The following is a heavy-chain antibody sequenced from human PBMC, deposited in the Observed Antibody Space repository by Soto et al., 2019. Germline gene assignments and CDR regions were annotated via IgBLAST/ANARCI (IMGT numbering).Heavy chain of an antibody. J-gene: IGHJ4*02. CDR1: GGSISSYY. V-gene: IGHV4-59*01. Sequence: LSLTCTVSGGSISSYYWSWIRQPPGKGLEWIGYIYYSGSTNYNPSLKSRVTISVDTSKNQFSLKLSSVTAADTAVYYCAREDGSSGWYGNYFDYWGQGTLVTVSS. CDR2: IYYSGST. CDR3: AREDGSSGWYGNYFDY. D-gene: IGHD6-19*01.